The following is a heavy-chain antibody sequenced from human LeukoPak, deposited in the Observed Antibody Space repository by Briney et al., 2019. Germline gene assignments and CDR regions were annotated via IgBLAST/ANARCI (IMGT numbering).Heavy chain of an antibody. Sequence: GGSPRLSCAASGFIFSSCAMSWVRQAPGKGLEWVSTISASGGTPYLADSVKGRFTISRDNSKNTLYLQMNSLRAADTAVYYCAKELSDYGDYSPDYWGQGTLVTVSS. J-gene: IGHJ4*02. CDR1: GFIFSSCA. D-gene: IGHD4-17*01. V-gene: IGHV3-23*01. CDR2: ISASGGTP. CDR3: AKELSDYGDYSPDY.